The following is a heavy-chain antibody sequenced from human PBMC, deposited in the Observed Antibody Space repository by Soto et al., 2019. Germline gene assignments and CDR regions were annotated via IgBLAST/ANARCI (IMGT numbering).Heavy chain of an antibody. CDR3: AKYYPRLTQQSVDVY. D-gene: IGHD1-26*01. Sequence: QIQLVQSGGEVKKPGASVKVSCKASGYTFTEHGISWVRQAPGQGLEWVGWISAFTGYTDYAQKFRGRVTLTTDKSTSTAYMELGSLTSDNPTAYYCAKYYPRLTQQSVDVYWGQGTLVTVSS. CDR2: ISAFTGYT. J-gene: IGHJ4*02. V-gene: IGHV1-18*04. CDR1: GYTFTEHG.